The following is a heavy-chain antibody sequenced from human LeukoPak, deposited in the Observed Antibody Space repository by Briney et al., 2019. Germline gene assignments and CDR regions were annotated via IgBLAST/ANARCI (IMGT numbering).Heavy chain of an antibody. D-gene: IGHD3-3*01. Sequence: PSETLSLTCTVSVGSIMVAAYSWSWIRQPPGKGLEWIGYIYYSGSTKYKPSLKSRVTISVDTSKNQFSLKLSSVTAADTAVYYCARGRFLDAFDIWGQGTMVTVSS. CDR2: IYYSGST. CDR3: ARGRFLDAFDI. V-gene: IGHV4-61*08. CDR1: VGSIMVAAYS. J-gene: IGHJ3*02.